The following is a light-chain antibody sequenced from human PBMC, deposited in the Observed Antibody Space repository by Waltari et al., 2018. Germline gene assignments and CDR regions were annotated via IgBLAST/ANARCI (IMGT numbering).Light chain of an antibody. CDR3: SSFAGSTNWV. Sequence: QSALTQPPSASGSPGQSVPISCPGTSSDIGGYNYVSWYQQHPGKAPKLMIYEVTKRPSGVPDRFSASKSGNTASLTVSGLQAEDEADYYCSSFAGSTNWVFGGGTKLTVL. CDR2: EVT. V-gene: IGLV2-8*01. J-gene: IGLJ3*02. CDR1: SSDIGGYNY.